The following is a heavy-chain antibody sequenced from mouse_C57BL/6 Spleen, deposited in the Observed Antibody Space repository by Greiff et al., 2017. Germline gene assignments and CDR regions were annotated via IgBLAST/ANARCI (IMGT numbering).Heavy chain of an antibody. J-gene: IGHJ4*01. CDR3: ARRGSSYEGAMDY. CDR1: GYTFTSYW. CDR2: IDPSDSYT. Sequence: VQLQESGAELVRPGTSVKLSCKASGYTFTSYWMHWVKQRPGQGLEWIGVIDPSDSYTNYNQKFKGKATLTVDTSSSTAYMQLSSLTSEDSAVYYCARRGSSYEGAMDYWGQGTSVTVSS. D-gene: IGHD1-1*01. V-gene: IGHV1-59*01.